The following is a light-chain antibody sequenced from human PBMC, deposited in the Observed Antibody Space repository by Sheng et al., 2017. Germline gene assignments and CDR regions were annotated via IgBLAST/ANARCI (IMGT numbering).Light chain of an antibody. CDR3: QQRSNWVT. V-gene: IGKV3D-20*02. CDR2: GAS. J-gene: IGKJ4*01. CDR1: PSLSSTY. Sequence: EIVLTQSPGTLSLSPGERATLSCRASPSLSSTYLAWYQQKPGQAPRLLIYGASSRATGIPARFSGSGSGTDFTLTISSLEPEDFAVYYCQQRSNWVTFGGGTKVEIK.